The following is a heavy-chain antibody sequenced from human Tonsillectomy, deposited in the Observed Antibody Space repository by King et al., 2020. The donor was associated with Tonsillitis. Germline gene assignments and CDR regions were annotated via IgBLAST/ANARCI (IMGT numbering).Heavy chain of an antibody. CDR3: ERGSFGMDV. CDR2: LSASGGTT. Sequence: VQLVESGGDLVQPGGSLRVSCAASGFTFSNHAMSWVRQAPGKGLEWVSSLSASGGTTYYAGSVKGRFTISRDNSKNTLSFQMNSLRAEDTAVYYCERGSFGMDVWGRGTTVTVSS. J-gene: IGHJ6*02. V-gene: IGHV3-23*04. CDR1: GFTFSNHA.